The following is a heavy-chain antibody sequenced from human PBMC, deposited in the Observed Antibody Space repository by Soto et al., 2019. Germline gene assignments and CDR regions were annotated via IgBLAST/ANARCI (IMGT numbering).Heavy chain of an antibody. CDR1: GYNFISFW. Sequence: SLRLSWRGSGYNFISFWVGWVRKTPGKGLEWMGIICPGDSDTRYSASFQGHVTISADKSISTAYLQWSSLKASDTTMYYCARSLYSSSWSQYYYYGIDVWGQGTSVT. D-gene: IGHD6-13*01. CDR2: ICPGDSDT. J-gene: IGHJ6*02. V-gene: IGHV5-51*01. CDR3: ARSLYSSSWSQYYYYGIDV.